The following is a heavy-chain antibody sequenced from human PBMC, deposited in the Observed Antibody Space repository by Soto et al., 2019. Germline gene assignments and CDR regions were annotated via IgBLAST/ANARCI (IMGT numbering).Heavy chain of an antibody. D-gene: IGHD2-2*01. CDR1: GGSISSYY. Sequence: AETLSLTCTVSGGSISSYYWSWIRQPPGKGLEWIGYIYYSGSTNYNPSLKSRVTISVDTSKNQFSLKLSSVTAADTAVYYCVRGTSWSGMAVWGKGTTVPVSS. CDR3: VRGTSWSGMAV. J-gene: IGHJ6*04. V-gene: IGHV4-59*01. CDR2: IYYSGST.